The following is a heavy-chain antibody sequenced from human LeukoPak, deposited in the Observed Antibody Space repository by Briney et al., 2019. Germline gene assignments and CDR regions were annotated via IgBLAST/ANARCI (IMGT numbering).Heavy chain of an antibody. CDR3: ASGISSWSQDFDY. J-gene: IGHJ4*02. CDR2: ISPYNGNT. D-gene: IGHD6-13*01. CDR1: GYTFTTYN. V-gene: IGHV1-18*01. Sequence: ASVKVSCKASGYTFTTYNIHWVRQATGQGLEWMGWISPYNGNTHYGQRFQGRVTMTTDTSTSTAYMELRGLTSDDTAVYYCASGISSWSQDFDYWGQGTLVTVSS.